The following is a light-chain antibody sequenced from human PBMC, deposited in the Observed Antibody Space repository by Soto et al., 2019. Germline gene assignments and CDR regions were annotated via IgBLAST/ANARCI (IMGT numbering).Light chain of an antibody. CDR1: QSISSY. V-gene: IGKV1-39*01. J-gene: IGKJ2*01. Sequence: DIQMTQSPSSLSASVGDRVTITCRASQSISSYLNWYQQKPGKAPKLLIYAASNLQSGVPSRFXGSGSWTDFTLTISSLQPEDFATYYCQQSYSTLMYTFGQGTKLEIK. CDR3: QQSYSTLMYT. CDR2: AAS.